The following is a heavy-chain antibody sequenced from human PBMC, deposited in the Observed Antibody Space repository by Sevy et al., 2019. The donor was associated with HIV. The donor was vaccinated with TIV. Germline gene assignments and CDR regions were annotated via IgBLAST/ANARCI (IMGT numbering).Heavy chain of an antibody. V-gene: IGHV3-30*18. D-gene: IGHD3-9*01. CDR1: GFTFSSYG. J-gene: IGHJ6*02. Sequence: GSLRLSCAASGFTFSSYGMHWVRQAPGKGLEWVAVISYDGSNKYYADSVKGRFTISRDNSKNTLYLQMNSLRAEDTAVYYCAKDPTYYDILTGRDYYYYGMDVWGQGTTVTVSS. CDR3: AKDPTYYDILTGRDYYYYGMDV. CDR2: ISYDGSNK.